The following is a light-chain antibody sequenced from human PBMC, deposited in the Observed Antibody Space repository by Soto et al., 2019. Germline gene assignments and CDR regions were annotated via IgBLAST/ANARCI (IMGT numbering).Light chain of an antibody. V-gene: IGKV3-20*01. CDR2: GAS. CDR3: QQYGSSPRT. CDR1: QSVSSSY. Sequence: EIVLTQSPGTLSLSPGERATLSCRASQSVSSSYLGWYQQKPGQAPRLLIFGASNRATGIPDRFSGSGSGTDFTLNISRLEPEDFAAYYCQQYGSSPRTFGQGTRLEIK. J-gene: IGKJ5*01.